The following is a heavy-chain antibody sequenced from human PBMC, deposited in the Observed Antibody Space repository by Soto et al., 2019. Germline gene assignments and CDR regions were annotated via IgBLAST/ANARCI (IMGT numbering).Heavy chain of an antibody. J-gene: IGHJ4*02. CDR3: ARGVHYYDILTGYYSLFDY. V-gene: IGHV1-8*01. D-gene: IGHD3-9*01. CDR1: GYTFTSYD. CDR2: MNPNSGNT. Sequence: GASVKVSCKASGYTFTSYDINWVRQATGQGLEWMGWMNPNSGNTGYAQKFQGRVTMTRNTSISTAYMELSSLRSEDTAVYYCARGVHYYDILTGYYSLFDYWGQGTLVTVSS.